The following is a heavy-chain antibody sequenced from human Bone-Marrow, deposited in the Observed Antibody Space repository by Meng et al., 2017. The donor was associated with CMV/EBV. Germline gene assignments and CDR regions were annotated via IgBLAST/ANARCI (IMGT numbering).Heavy chain of an antibody. CDR3: AKDPSITMVRGAPGY. D-gene: IGHD3-10*01. V-gene: IGHV3-23*01. CDR1: GFTFSDYY. CDR2: ISGSGGST. J-gene: IGHJ4*02. Sequence: GGSLRLSCAASGFTFSDYYMSWVRQAPGKGLEWVSAISGSGGSTYYADSVKGRFTISRDNSKNTLYLQMNSLRAEDTAVYYCAKDPSITMVRGAPGYWGQGTLVTVSS.